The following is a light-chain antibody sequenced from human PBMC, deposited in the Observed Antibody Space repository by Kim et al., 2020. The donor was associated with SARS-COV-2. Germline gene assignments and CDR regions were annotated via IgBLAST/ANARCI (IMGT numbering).Light chain of an antibody. Sequence: PGERATLSCRTSQSVGSDYLAWYQQNPGQAPRLLIYGTSSRATGIPDRFSGSGSGTDFTLTISRLEPEDFAVFYCQQYDTSPWTFGQGTKVDIK. V-gene: IGKV3-20*01. J-gene: IGKJ1*01. CDR2: GTS. CDR1: QSVGSDY. CDR3: QQYDTSPWT.